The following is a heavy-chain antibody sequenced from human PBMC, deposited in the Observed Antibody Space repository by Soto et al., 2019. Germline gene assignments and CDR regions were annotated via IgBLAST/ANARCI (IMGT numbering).Heavy chain of an antibody. CDR3: AREAPAFDP. J-gene: IGHJ5*02. Sequence: GGSLRLSCAASGFSLGSYEMNWVRQAPGKGLEWVSYISSSGSTIYYADSVKGRFTISRDNAKNSLYLQMNSLRAEDTAVYYCAREAPAFDPWGQGTLVTVSS. V-gene: IGHV3-48*03. CDR1: GFSLGSYE. CDR2: ISSSGSTI.